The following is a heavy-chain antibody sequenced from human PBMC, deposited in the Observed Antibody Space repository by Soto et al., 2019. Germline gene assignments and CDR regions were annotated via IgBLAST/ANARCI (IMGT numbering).Heavy chain of an antibody. CDR3: ARQIFAADY. D-gene: IGHD3-9*01. J-gene: IGHJ4*02. V-gene: IGHV1-69*01. CDR2: INPMFNST. Sequence: QVQLVQSGAEVKKPGSSVKVSCEAPGGTFDHAAITWVRQAPGQGLEWVGGINPMFNSTHYAQKFQGRVTITADAVTSTAFMELRGLTSDDTAVYYYARQIFAADYWGQGTLLVVSS. CDR1: GGTFDHAA.